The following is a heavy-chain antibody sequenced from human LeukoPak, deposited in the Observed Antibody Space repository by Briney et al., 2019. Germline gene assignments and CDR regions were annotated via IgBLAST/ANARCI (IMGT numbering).Heavy chain of an antibody. V-gene: IGHV4-4*07. CDR1: GDSITSHY. D-gene: IGHD6-19*01. CDR2: FYTSGST. J-gene: IGHJ4*02. CDR3: ARDGIAVGDY. Sequence: PSETLSLTCTVSGDSITSHYWSWVRQPAGKGLEWIGRFYTSGSTNYNPSLESRVTISVDKPKNQFSLRLSSVTAADTAVYYCARDGIAVGDYWGQGTLVTVSS.